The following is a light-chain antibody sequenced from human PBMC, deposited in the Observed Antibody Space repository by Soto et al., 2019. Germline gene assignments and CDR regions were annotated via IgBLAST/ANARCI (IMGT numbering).Light chain of an antibody. CDR2: MIS. J-gene: IGKJ2*01. V-gene: IGKV2-24*01. CDR3: MQATPLYT. CDR1: QSLVHSYGNTY. Sequence: DTVMTQTPLSLRVTLGQPASISCRSSQSLVHSYGNTYLCWLRQRPGQPPRLLIYMISPRFSVVPDRFSGRCAGTAFTLKISSVEAEDVGVYYCMQATPLYTFGQGTKLAIK.